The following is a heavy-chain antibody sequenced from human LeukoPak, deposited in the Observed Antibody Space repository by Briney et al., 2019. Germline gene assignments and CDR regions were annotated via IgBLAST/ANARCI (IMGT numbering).Heavy chain of an antibody. CDR3: ASVSYDFWSGYYLDY. CDR1: GGSTSSGGYS. CDR2: IYHSGST. Sequence: SQTLSLTCAVSGGSTSSGGYSWSWIRQPPGKGLEWIGYIYHSGSTYYNPSLKSRVTKSVDRSKNQFSLKLSSVTAADTAVYYCASVSYDFWSGYYLDYWGQGTLVTVSS. V-gene: IGHV4-30-2*01. J-gene: IGHJ4*02. D-gene: IGHD3-3*01.